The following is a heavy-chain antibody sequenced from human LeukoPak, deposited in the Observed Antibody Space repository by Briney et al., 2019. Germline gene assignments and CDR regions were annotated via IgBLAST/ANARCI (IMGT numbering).Heavy chain of an antibody. CDR2: ISAYNGNT. D-gene: IGHD3-22*01. CDR1: GYTLTSYG. J-gene: IGHJ6*02. CDR3: ATNYDSSGYYHRLAYYYGMDV. Sequence: ASVKVSCKASGYTLTSYGISWVRQAPGQGLEWMGWISAYNGNTNYAQKLQGRVTMTTDTSTSTAYMELRSLRSDDTAVYYCATNYDSSGYYHRLAYYYGMDVWGQGTTVTVSS. V-gene: IGHV1-18*01.